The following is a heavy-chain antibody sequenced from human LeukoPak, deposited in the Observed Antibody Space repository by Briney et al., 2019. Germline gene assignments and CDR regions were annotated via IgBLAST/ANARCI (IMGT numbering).Heavy chain of an antibody. D-gene: IGHD5-18*01. CDR2: ISYDGSNK. V-gene: IGHV3-30-3*01. CDR3: ARVGYGPPFEY. J-gene: IGHJ4*02. CDR1: GFTFSSYA. Sequence: GGSLRLSCAASGFTFSSYAMHWVRQAPGKGLESVAVISYDGSNKYYADSVKGRFTISRDNSKNTLYLQMNSLRAEDTAVYYCARVGYGPPFEYWGQGTLVTVSS.